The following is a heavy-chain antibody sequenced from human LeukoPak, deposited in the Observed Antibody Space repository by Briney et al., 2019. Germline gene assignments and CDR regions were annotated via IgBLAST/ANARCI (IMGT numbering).Heavy chain of an antibody. D-gene: IGHD3-22*01. CDR2: TYYRSKWIN. CDR1: GDSVSTNFAA. J-gene: IGHJ6*03. V-gene: IGHV6-1*01. Sequence: SQTLSLTCAISGDSVSTNFAAWNWLRQSPSRGLEWLGRTYYRSKWINEYAISVQSRITISPDTSKNQFSLQLNFVTPEDTAVYYCAREALIEGFYYYMDVWGKGTTVTVSS. CDR3: AREALIEGFYYYMDV.